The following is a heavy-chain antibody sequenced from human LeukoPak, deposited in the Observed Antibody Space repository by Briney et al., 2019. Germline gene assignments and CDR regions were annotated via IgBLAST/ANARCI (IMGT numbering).Heavy chain of an antibody. CDR3: TTRRQDGW. J-gene: IGHJ4*02. Sequence: GGSVRLPRVGSGLIFSDAWMRWVRQPPGKRLEWVGRIKSKSDGGTIDYAAPVQGRFTISRDDSRNTLYLQMNSLKTEDTAVYYCTTRRQDGWWGQGTLVTVS. V-gene: IGHV3-15*01. D-gene: IGHD2-15*01. CDR2: IKSKSDGGTI. CDR1: GLIFSDAW.